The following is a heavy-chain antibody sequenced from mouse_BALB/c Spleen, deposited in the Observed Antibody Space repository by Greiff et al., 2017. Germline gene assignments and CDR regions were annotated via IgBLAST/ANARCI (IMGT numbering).Heavy chain of an antibody. V-gene: IGHV2-6-5*01. D-gene: IGHD1-2*01. CDR2: IWGGGST. CDR1: GFSLTDYG. J-gene: IGHJ4*01. CDR3: AKPLYSGAFYAMGY. Sequence: QVQLQQSGPGLVAPSQSLSITCTVSGFSLTDYGVSWIRQPPGKGLEWLGVIWGGGSTYYTSALISRLSIRKDNSKSQVFLKMNSLQTADTAMYYCAKPLYSGAFYAMGYWGQRTSVTVSS.